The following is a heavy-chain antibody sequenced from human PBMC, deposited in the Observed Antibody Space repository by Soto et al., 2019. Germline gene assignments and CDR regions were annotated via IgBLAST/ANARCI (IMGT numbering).Heavy chain of an antibody. CDR3: AKDEVGATRY. D-gene: IGHD1-26*01. CDR2: VGASGADT. CDR1: GFSFSAYD. J-gene: IGHJ4*02. Sequence: GGSLTLSCAASGFSFSAYDWSWVRQAPGRGLEWVSAVGASGADTYYADSVKGRFTISRDNSNNMVFLQTNSLRADDTAVYYCAKDEVGATRYWGQGTLVTVSS. V-gene: IGHV3-23*01.